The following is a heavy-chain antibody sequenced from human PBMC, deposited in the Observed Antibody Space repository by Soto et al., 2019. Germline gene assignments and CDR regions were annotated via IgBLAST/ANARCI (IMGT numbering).Heavy chain of an antibody. J-gene: IGHJ4*02. CDR1: GFSFSSYW. V-gene: IGHV3-7*01. Sequence: EVQLVESGGGLVQPGGSLRLSCAASGFSFSSYWMSWVRQAPGKGLEWVANIKEDGSEKYYVDSVKGRFTIFRDNAKNSVYLQMNSLRAEDTAVYYCARDTEAGAVTTLGEVTPLDYWGQGTLVTVSS. CDR2: IKEDGSEK. CDR3: ARDTEAGAVTTLGEVTPLDY. D-gene: IGHD3-3*01.